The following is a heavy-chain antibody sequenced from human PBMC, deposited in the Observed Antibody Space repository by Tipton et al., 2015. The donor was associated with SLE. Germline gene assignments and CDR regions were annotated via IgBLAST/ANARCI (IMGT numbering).Heavy chain of an antibody. CDR1: GGPIRNSPYY. J-gene: IGHJ4*02. D-gene: IGHD6-25*01. Sequence: TLSLTCHVAGGPIRNSPYYWAWLRQTRGKRLEWIGSVFDTGYTAYNPSLEGRVSLSVDTSNNEFSLKLSSVTAADTAVYFCARQDLGRAATLTFDIWGLGTLVTVSS. V-gene: IGHV4-39*07. CDR2: VFDTGYT. CDR3: ARQDLGRAATLTFDI.